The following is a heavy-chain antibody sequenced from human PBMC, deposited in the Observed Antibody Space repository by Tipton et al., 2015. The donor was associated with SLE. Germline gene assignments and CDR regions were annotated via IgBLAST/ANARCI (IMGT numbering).Heavy chain of an antibody. Sequence: SLRLSCAASGFTFSSYAMHWVRQAPGKGLEWVAVISYDGSNKYYADSVKGRFTISRDNSKNTLYLQMNSLRAEDTAVYYCARARKLLWFGDYWGQGTLVTVSS. J-gene: IGHJ4*02. CDR3: ARARKLLWFGDY. CDR2: ISYDGSNK. CDR1: GFTFSSYA. D-gene: IGHD3-10*01. V-gene: IGHV3-30-3*01.